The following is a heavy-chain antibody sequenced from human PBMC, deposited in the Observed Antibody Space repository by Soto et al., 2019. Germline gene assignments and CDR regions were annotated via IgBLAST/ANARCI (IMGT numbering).Heavy chain of an antibody. Sequence: PGGSLRLSCAASGFTFSNAWMNWVRQAPGKGLELVGRIKSKTDGGTTDYAAPVKGRFTISRDDSKNTLYLPMNSLKTEDTAVYYCTTDPVTMIVVVPSSGWGQGTLVTVSS. CDR3: TTDPVTMIVVVPSSG. J-gene: IGHJ4*02. D-gene: IGHD3-22*01. CDR1: GFTFSNAW. CDR2: IKSKTDGGTT. V-gene: IGHV3-15*07.